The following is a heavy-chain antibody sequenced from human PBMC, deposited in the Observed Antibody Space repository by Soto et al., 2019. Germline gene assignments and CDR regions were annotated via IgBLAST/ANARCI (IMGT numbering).Heavy chain of an antibody. D-gene: IGHD2-2*01. CDR2: IWYDGSNK. CDR1: GFTFSSYG. Sequence: GGSPRLSCAASGFTFSSYGMHWVRQAPGEGLEWVAVIWYDGSNKYYADSVKGRFTISRDNSKNTLYLQMNSLRAEDTAVYYCARDGVPAATFSYMDVWGKGTTVTVSS. CDR3: ARDGVPAATFSYMDV. J-gene: IGHJ6*03. V-gene: IGHV3-33*01.